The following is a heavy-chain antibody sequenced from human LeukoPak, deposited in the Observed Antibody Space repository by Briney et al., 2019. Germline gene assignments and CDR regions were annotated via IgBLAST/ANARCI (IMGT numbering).Heavy chain of an antibody. CDR3: ARANYYDSSGYNYYFDY. CDR1: GFTFSSYD. Sequence: GGSLRLSCAASGFTFSSYDMHSVRQATGKGLEWVSAIGTAGDTYYPGSVKGRFTISRENAKNSLYLQMNSLRAGDTAVYYCARANYYDSSGYNYYFDYWGQGTLVTVSS. CDR2: IGTAGDT. V-gene: IGHV3-13*01. D-gene: IGHD3-22*01. J-gene: IGHJ4*02.